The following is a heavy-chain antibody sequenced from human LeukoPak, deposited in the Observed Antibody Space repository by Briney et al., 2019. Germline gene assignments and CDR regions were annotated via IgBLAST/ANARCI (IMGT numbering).Heavy chain of an antibody. Sequence: SGTRSLTCTVSGGSISSYYWSWIRQPPGKGLEWIGYIYYSGSTNYNPSLKSRVTISVDTSKNQYSLKLSSVTAADTAVYYCARHWDSSGPPDVWGQGTMVTVSS. CDR1: GGSISSYY. CDR2: IYYSGST. D-gene: IGHD3-22*01. J-gene: IGHJ3*01. CDR3: ARHWDSSGPPDV. V-gene: IGHV4-59*08.